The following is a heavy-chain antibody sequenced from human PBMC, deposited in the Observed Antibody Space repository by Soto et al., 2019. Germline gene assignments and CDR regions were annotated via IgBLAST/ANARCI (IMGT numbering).Heavy chain of an antibody. V-gene: IGHV3-74*01. CDR3: VRLKVTTGSDC. Sequence: PGGSLRLSCAASGFTLNNYWMHWVRQAPGKGLVWVSRISSDGTITNYADSVRGRFTISRDNAKNTLYLQMNSLRAEDTAVYYCVRLKVTTGSDCWGQGMLVTVSS. J-gene: IGHJ4*02. CDR2: ISSDGTIT. D-gene: IGHD4-17*01. CDR1: GFTLNNYW.